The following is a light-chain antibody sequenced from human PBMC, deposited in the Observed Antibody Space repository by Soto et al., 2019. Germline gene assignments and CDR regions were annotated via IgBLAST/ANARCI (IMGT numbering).Light chain of an antibody. V-gene: IGKV3-20*01. J-gene: IGKJ1*01. CDR1: QSISSSY. CDR2: GAS. CDR3: PQYGSSGQ. Sequence: EIVFTQSPGTLSFSPLERSALSFRASQSISSSYLAWYQQKPCQDPRLLIYGASNRATGIPDRFSGSGSGTDFTLTISRMEPEDFAVYYCPQYGSSGQFGQGTKV.